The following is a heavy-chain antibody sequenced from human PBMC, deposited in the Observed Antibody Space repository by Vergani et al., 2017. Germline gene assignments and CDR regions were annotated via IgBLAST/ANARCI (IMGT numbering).Heavy chain of an antibody. CDR1: GGTFSSYA. V-gene: IGHV1-69*13. D-gene: IGHD6-13*01. Sequence: QVQLVQSGAEVKKPGSSVKVSCKASGGTFSSYAISWVRQAPGQGLEWMGRIIPIFGTANYAQKFQGRVTITADTSTSTVYMELRSLRSDDTAVYYCARYGSSWPFPYYYYYGMDVWGQGTTVTVSS. J-gene: IGHJ6*02. CDR3: ARYGSSWPFPYYYYYGMDV. CDR2: IIPIFGTA.